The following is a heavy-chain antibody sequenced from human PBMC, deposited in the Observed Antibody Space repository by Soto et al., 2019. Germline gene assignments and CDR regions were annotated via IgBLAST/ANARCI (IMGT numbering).Heavy chain of an antibody. CDR3: AADRSVAGTGTYYHYVMDL. CDR2: IVVGSGNT. Sequence: SVQVSGKASGFTFSISAVQWVRQARGQRLGWIGWIVVGSGNTNYAQKFQERVTITRDMSTSTPYMELSSLRPEDTAVYYCAADRSVAGTGTYYHYVMDLWGQGTPVTGSS. CDR1: GFTFSISA. D-gene: IGHD6-19*01. V-gene: IGHV1-58*01. J-gene: IGHJ6*01.